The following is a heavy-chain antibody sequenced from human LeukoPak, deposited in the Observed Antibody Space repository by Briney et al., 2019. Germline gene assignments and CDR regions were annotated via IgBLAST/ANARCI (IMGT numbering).Heavy chain of an antibody. CDR1: GFTFSSYW. CDR2: INSDGSST. Sequence: GGSLRLSCAASGFTFSSYWMHWVRQAPGKGLVWVSRINSDGSSTSYADSVKGRFTISRDNAKNTLYLHMNSLRAEDTAVYYCARELYYYYYYMDVWGKGTTVTVSS. V-gene: IGHV3-74*01. CDR3: ARELYYYYYYMDV. J-gene: IGHJ6*03.